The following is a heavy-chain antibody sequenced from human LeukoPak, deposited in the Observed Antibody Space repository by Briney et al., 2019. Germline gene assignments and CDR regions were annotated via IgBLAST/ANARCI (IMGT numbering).Heavy chain of an antibody. CDR2: IYYSGST. D-gene: IGHD6-13*01. V-gene: IGHV4-59*01. Sequence: PSETLSLTCTVSGGSISSYYWSWIRQPPGKGLEWIGYIYYSGSTNYNPSLKSRVTISVDTSKNQFSLKPSSVTAADTAVYYCARLRYSSYTDYWGQGTLVTVSS. J-gene: IGHJ4*02. CDR1: GGSISSYY. CDR3: ARLRYSSYTDY.